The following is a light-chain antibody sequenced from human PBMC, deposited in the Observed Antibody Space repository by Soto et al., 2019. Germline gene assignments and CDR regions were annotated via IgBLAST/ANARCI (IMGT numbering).Light chain of an antibody. V-gene: IGLV1-51*01. CDR3: GPWDSRLGGLT. J-gene: IGLJ2*01. CDR1: SSNIGNSY. CDR2: DND. Sequence: QSVLTQPPSVSAAPGQKVTISCSGSSSNIGNSYVSWYQQLPGTAPKLLIYDNDKRPSGIPDRFSGSKSGTSATLGITGLQTGDEAAYYCGPWDSRLGGLTFGGGTKLTVL.